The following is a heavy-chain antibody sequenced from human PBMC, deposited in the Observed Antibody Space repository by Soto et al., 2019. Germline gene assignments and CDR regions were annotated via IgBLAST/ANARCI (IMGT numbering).Heavy chain of an antibody. CDR2: ISDDGSKK. D-gene: IGHD6-19*01. Sequence: QVQLVESGGGVVQPGRSLRLSCSASGFTFRNYGMHWVRQAPGKGLEWLAVISDDGSKKYYADSVKGRFTISRDISKNTLYLQMDSLRTNDTAVYYGARAGSGQWLAGDYGGQGTLVTVSS. J-gene: IGHJ4*02. CDR1: GFTFRNYG. V-gene: IGHV3-30*03. CDR3: ARAGSGQWLAGDY.